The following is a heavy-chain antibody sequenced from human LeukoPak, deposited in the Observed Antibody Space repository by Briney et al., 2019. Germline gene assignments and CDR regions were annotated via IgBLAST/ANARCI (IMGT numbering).Heavy chain of an antibody. V-gene: IGHV4-59*12. J-gene: IGHJ6*02. CDR2: IYYSGST. CDR1: GGSISSYY. Sequence: NPSETLSLTCTVSGGSISSYYWSWIRQPPGKGLEWIGYIYYSGSTNYNPSLKSRVTISVDTSKNQFSLKLSSVTAADTAVYYCARANRGNNSRGMDVWGQGTTVTVSS. CDR3: ARANRGNNSRGMDV. D-gene: IGHD6-13*01.